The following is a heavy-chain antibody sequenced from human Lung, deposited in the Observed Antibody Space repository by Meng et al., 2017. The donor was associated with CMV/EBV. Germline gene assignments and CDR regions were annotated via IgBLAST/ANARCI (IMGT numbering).Heavy chain of an antibody. J-gene: IGHJ6*01. CDR3: ARERTPDIVVHHYYDYGMHV. Sequence: ASVXVSXKASGYTFTSYGISWVRQAPGQGLEWMGSISAYNGNTNYAQKLQGRVTMTTDTSTSTAYMDLRSLRSDDTAVYYCARERTPDIVVHHYYDYGMHVWXQRTTVTVSS. V-gene: IGHV1-18*01. CDR1: GYTFTSYG. CDR2: ISAYNGNT. D-gene: IGHD2-2*01.